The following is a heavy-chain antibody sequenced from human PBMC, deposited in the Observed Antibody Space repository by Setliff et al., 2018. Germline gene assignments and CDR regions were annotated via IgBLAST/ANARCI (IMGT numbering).Heavy chain of an antibody. V-gene: IGHV3-7*01. CDR1: GFTFSRYW. Sequence: GGSLRLSCVASGFTFSRYWMSRVRQAPGKGLEWVANIKQDGSEKYYVDSVKGRFTISRDNAKNSLYLQMNSLRAEDTAVYYCARDGGEYWGQGTLVTVSS. CDR3: ARDGGEY. J-gene: IGHJ4*02. CDR2: IKQDGSEK. D-gene: IGHD3-16*01.